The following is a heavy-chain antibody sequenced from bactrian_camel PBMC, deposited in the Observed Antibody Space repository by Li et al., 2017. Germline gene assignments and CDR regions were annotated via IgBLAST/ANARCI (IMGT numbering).Heavy chain of an antibody. D-gene: IGHD2*01. CDR3: AAHLLEYGAGLDTYEYQY. J-gene: IGHJ4*01. CDR2: YDSDGKT. CDR1: GNAASSFY. V-gene: IGHV3S53*01. Sequence: HVQLVESGGGSVQAGGSLRLSYVVPGNAASSFYMGWFRQSPGKEREGVAGYDSDGKTEYADFGKGRFTISKDNAKNTLYLQMNNLKPDDTGVFYCAAHLLEYGAGLDTYEYQYWGQGTQVTVS.